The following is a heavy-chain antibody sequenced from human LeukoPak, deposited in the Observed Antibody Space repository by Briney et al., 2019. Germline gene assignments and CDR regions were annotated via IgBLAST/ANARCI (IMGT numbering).Heavy chain of an antibody. V-gene: IGHV4-34*01. D-gene: IGHD2-8*02. Sequence: SETLSLTCAVYGGSFSGYYWSWIRQPPGKGLEWIGEINHSGSTNYNPSLKSRVTMSVDTSKNQFSLKLSSVTAADTAVYYCARDTLVEAFDIWGQGTMVTVSS. CDR3: ARDTLVEAFDI. J-gene: IGHJ3*02. CDR2: INHSGST. CDR1: GGSFSGYY.